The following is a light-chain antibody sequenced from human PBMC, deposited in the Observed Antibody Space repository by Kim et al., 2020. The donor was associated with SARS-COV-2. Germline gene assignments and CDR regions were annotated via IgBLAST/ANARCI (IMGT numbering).Light chain of an antibody. CDR1: KLGDKY. J-gene: IGLJ1*01. CDR2: QDS. V-gene: IGLV3-1*01. Sequence: SYELTQPPSVSVSPGQTASITCSGDKLGDKYACWYQPKPGQSPVLVIYQDSKRPSGIPERFSGSNSGNTATLTISGTQAMDEADYYCQAWDRSPGVFGTG. CDR3: QAWDRSPGV.